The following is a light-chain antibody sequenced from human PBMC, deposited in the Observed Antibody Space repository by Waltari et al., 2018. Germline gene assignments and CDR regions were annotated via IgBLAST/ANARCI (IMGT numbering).Light chain of an antibody. CDR3: QYHERLPET. CDR2: ASS. CDR1: QNIGTY. Sequence: LTQSPGTLSLSPGERATLSCRASQNIGTYLVWYKQQPSHPPRLLMYASSRRATGVPDRFSGSGSGTDFSLTISRLETEDFAVYDCQYHERLPETFGQGTRVEIK. V-gene: IGKV3-20*01. J-gene: IGKJ1*01.